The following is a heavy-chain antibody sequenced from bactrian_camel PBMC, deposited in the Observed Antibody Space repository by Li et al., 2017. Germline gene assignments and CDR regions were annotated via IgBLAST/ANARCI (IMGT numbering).Heavy chain of an antibody. J-gene: IGHJ4*01. CDR2: IAPSTGST. D-gene: IGHD6*01. V-gene: IGHV3-3*01. CDR3: AADLGWCGSAPLQREFRN. CDR1: GSGYVSGTYC. Sequence: VQAGGSLRLSCAASGSGYVSGTYCLGWFRQVPGKEREGVAAIAPSTGSTYYDDSIKGRFTVSHVNSNNTMHLQMNSLKPEDTAVYYCAADLGWCGSAPLQREFRNWGQGTQVTVS.